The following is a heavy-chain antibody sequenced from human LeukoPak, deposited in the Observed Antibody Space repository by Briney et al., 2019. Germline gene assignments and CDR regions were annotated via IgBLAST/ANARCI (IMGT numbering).Heavy chain of an antibody. Sequence: GGSLRLSCAASGFTFSSYAMSWVRQAPGKGLEWVSAISGSGGSTYYADSVKGRFTISRDNSKNTLYLQMNSLRAEDTAVYYCAKGRYYGSGSYLGYFDYWGQGTLVTVSS. CDR2: ISGSGGST. J-gene: IGHJ4*02. CDR1: GFTFSSYA. D-gene: IGHD3-10*01. V-gene: IGHV3-23*01. CDR3: AKGRYYGSGSYLGYFDY.